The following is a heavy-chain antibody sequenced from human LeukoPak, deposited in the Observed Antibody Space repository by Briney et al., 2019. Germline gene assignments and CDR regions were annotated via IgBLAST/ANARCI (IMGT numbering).Heavy chain of an antibody. Sequence: PSQTLSLTCIVSGVSITSGSYHWHWIRQPAGKVLESIVYIYYSGRANYYPSLKSRVTILVDTSKNQFSLKLSAVTAADTAVYYCARDPLGWGGVSGSYYFDYWRQGTLVTVSS. D-gene: IGHD1-26*01. CDR2: IYYSGRA. V-gene: IGHV4-61*10. CDR1: GVSITSGSYH. CDR3: ARDPLGWGGVSGSYYFDY. J-gene: IGHJ4*02.